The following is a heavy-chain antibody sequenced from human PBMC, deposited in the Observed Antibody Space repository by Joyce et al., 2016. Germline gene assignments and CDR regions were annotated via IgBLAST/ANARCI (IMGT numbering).Heavy chain of an antibody. V-gene: IGHV4-4*02. CDR3: ARDGRLGGWSALDY. Sequence: QVHLVESGPGLVKPSGTLSLICAVSGGSFSSSNWWNWVRQPPGKGLEWIGEIYHSGSTNYDPSLEGRVAISVDKSKNQVSLRLTSVTAADTAVYYCARDGRLGGWSALDYWGQGSLVTVSS. D-gene: IGHD6-19*01. CDR2: IYHSGST. J-gene: IGHJ4*02. CDR1: GGSFSSSNW.